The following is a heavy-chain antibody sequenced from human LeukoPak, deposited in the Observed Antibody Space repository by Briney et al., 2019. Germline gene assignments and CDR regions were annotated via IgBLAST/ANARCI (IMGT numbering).Heavy chain of an antibody. V-gene: IGHV4-61*02. D-gene: IGHD2-8*02. Sequence: SQTLSLTCTVSGGSISSGSYYWSWIRQPAGKGLEWIGRIYTSGSTNYNPSLKSRVTISVDTSKNQFSLKLSSVTAADTAVYYCARAGGVRAWFDPWGQGTLVTVSS. CDR3: ARAGGVRAWFDP. CDR2: IYTSGST. J-gene: IGHJ5*02. CDR1: GGSISSGSYY.